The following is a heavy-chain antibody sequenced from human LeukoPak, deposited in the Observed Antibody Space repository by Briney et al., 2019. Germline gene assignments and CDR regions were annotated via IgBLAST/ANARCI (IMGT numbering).Heavy chain of an antibody. D-gene: IGHD3-3*01. CDR1: GFTFSSYG. Sequence: PGGSLRLSCAASGFTFSSYGMHWVRQAPGKGLEWVAVISYDGSNKYYADSVKGRFTISRDNSKNTLYLQMNSLRAEDTAVHYCAEGLRFLEWLSNYYFDYWGQGTLVTVSS. CDR2: ISYDGSNK. V-gene: IGHV3-30*18. J-gene: IGHJ4*02. CDR3: AEGLRFLEWLSNYYFDY.